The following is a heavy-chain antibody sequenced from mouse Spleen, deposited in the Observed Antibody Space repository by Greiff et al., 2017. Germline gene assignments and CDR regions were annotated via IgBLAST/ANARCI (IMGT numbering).Heavy chain of an antibody. CDR1: GFTFSSYA. V-gene: IGHV5-6-5*01. CDR2: ISSGGST. J-gene: IGHJ2*01. D-gene: IGHD1-1*02. CDR3: ARGRGGNYFDY. Sequence: EVNVVESGGGLVKPGGSLKLSCAASGFTFSSYAMSWVRQTPEKRLEWVASISSGGSTYYPDSVKGRFTISRDNARNILYLQMSSLRSEDTAMYYCARGRGGNYFDYWGQGTTLTVSS.